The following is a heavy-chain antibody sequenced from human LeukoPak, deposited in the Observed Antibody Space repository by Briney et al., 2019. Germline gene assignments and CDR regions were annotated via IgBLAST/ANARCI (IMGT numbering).Heavy chain of an antibody. CDR3: ARVVNPRRYYYYYYGMDV. V-gene: IGHV4-34*01. J-gene: IGHJ6*02. Sequence: SETLSLTCAVYGGSFSGYYWSWIRQPPGKGLEWIGEINHSGSTNYNPSLKSRVTISVDTSKNQFSLKLSFVTAADTAVYYCARVVNPRRYYYYYYGMDVWGQGTTVTVSS. CDR2: INHSGST. CDR1: GGSFSGYY.